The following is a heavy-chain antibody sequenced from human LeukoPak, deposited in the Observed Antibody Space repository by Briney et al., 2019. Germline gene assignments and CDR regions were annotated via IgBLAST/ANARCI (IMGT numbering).Heavy chain of an antibody. J-gene: IGHJ5*02. CDR3: ARRGSGWNS. CDR1: GDSISSGYYY. D-gene: IGHD6-19*01. CDR2: INTSGTT. Sequence: PSETLSLTCTVSGDSISSGYYYWSWIRQPAGKGLEWIGRINTSGTTNYNPSLKSRVTISLDTSKNQFSLKLTSVTAADTALYYCARRGSGWNSWGQGTLVTVSS. V-gene: IGHV4-61*02.